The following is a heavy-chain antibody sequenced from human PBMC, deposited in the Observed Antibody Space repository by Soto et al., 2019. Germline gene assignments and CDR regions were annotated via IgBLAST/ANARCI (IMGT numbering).Heavy chain of an antibody. J-gene: IGHJ4*02. D-gene: IGHD2-8*01. V-gene: IGHV1-18*01. Sequence: ASVKVSCKASGYTFTSYGISWVRQAPGQGLEWMGWISAYNGNTNYAQKLQGRVTMTTDTSTSTAYMELRSLRSDDTAVYYCARAGYCTNGVCPGGYSGQGTLVTVSS. CDR1: GYTFTSYG. CDR3: ARAGYCTNGVCPGGY. CDR2: ISAYNGNT.